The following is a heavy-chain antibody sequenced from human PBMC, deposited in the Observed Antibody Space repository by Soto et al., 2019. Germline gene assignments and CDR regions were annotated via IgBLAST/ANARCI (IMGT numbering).Heavy chain of an antibody. CDR1: GYAFTGYA. V-gene: IGHV1-3*01. J-gene: IGHJ4*02. D-gene: IGHD3-16*01. Sequence: ASVKVSCKAAGYAFTGYAMHWVRQAPGQRLEWMGWINAGNGNTKYSQKFQGRVTITRDTSASTAYMELSSLRSEDTAVYYCARDLLGVGGDYWGQGTLVTVSS. CDR3: ARDLLGVGGDY. CDR2: INAGNGNT.